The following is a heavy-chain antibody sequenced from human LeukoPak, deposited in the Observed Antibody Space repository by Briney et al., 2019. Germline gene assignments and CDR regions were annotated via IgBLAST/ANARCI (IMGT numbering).Heavy chain of an antibody. CDR1: GGSISSSSYY. J-gene: IGHJ4*02. CDR3: ARQTGSGLFILP. D-gene: IGHD3/OR15-3a*01. V-gene: IGHV4-39*01. Sequence: SETLSLTCTVSGGSISSSSYYWGWIRQPPGKGLEWIGSIYYSGSTYYNPSLKSRATISVDTSKNQFSLRLTSVTAADTAVYYCARQTGSGLFILPGGQGTLVTVSS. CDR2: IYYSGST.